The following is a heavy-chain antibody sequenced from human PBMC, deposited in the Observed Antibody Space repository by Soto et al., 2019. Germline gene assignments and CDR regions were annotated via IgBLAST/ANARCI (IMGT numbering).Heavy chain of an antibody. CDR3: ARVIRNQLLFEPPDAFDI. V-gene: IGHV1-18*04. Sequence: GXSVKVYCKASGYSFTNYGIRWVRQAPGQGHEWMGWISAYNGNTNYAQKLQGRVTMTTDTSTSTAYMELSSLRSDDTALYYCARVIRNQLLFEPPDAFDIWGHGTMVTVSS. CDR2: ISAYNGNT. CDR1: GYSFTNYG. J-gene: IGHJ3*02. D-gene: IGHD2-2*01.